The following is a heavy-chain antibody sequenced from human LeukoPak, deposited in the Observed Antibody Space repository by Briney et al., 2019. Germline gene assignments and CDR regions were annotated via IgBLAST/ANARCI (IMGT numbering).Heavy chain of an antibody. V-gene: IGHV3-66*01. J-gene: IGHJ4*02. CDR2: IYSGGST. CDR1: GLTVSSNY. CDR3: AREIDRYFDY. Sequence: SGGSLRLSCAASGLTVSSNYMSWVRQAPGKGLEWVSVIYSGGSTYYADSVKGRFTISRDNSKNTLYLQMNSLRAEDTAVYYCAREIDRYFDYWGQGTLVTVSS. D-gene: IGHD3-22*01.